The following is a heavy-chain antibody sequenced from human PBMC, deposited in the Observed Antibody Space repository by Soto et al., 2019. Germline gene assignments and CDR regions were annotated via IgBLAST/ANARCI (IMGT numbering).Heavy chain of an antibody. V-gene: IGHV3-30-3*01. D-gene: IGHD3-22*01. Sequence: GGSLRLSCAASGFTFSSYAMHWVRQAPGKGLEWVAVISYDGSNKYYADSVKGRFTISWDNSKNTLYLQMNSLRAEDTSVYYCARGVYYYDSSLNYWGQGTLVTVSS. CDR1: GFTFSSYA. CDR2: ISYDGSNK. CDR3: ARGVYYYDSSLNY. J-gene: IGHJ4*02.